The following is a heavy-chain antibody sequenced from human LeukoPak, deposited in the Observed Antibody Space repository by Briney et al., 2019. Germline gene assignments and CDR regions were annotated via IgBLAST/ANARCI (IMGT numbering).Heavy chain of an antibody. D-gene: IGHD3-22*01. V-gene: IGHV3-66*01. CDR3: ARDYALYDSSGYSGY. CDR2: IYSGGST. CDR1: GFTVSSNY. Sequence: GGSLRLSCAASGFTVSSNYMSWVRQAPGKGLEWVSVIYSGGSTYYADSVKGRFTISRDNSKNTLYLQMNSLRAEDTAVYYCARDYALYDSSGYSGYWGQGTLVTASS. J-gene: IGHJ4*02.